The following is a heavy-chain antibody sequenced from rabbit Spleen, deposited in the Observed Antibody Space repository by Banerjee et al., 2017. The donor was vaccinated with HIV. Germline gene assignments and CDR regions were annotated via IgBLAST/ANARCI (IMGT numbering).Heavy chain of an antibody. V-gene: IGHV1S40*01. Sequence: QSLEESGGDLVKPGASLTLTCTASGFSFNSNYYMCWVRQAPGKGLEWIACIYAGSSGSTYYASWAKGRFTISKASSTTVTLQMTSLTAADTATYFCARDTATSFSTYGMDLWGPGTLVT. D-gene: IGHD1-1*01. CDR2: IYAGSSGST. J-gene: IGHJ6*01. CDR1: GFSFNSNYY. CDR3: ARDTATSFSTYGMDL.